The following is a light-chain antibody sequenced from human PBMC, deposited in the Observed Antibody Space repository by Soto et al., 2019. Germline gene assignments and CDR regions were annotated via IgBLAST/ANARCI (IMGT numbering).Light chain of an antibody. J-gene: IGKJ2*01. Sequence: EIVLTQSPGTLSLSPGERATLSSRASQSVSSSYLAWYQQKPGQAPRLLIYGASSRATGIPDRFSGSGSGTDFTLTISRLEPEDFAVYYCQQNGSSPLYTFGQGTKLEI. V-gene: IGKV3-20*01. CDR2: GAS. CDR3: QQNGSSPLYT. CDR1: QSVSSSY.